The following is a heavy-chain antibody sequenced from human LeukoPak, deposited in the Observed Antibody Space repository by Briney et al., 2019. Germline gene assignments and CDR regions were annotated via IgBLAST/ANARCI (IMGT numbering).Heavy chain of an antibody. CDR1: GFTFSSYS. CDR3: ARGSCSGCSCLDY. J-gene: IGHJ4*02. Sequence: GGSLRLSCAASGFTFSSYSMNWVRQAPGKGLEWVSSISSSSSYIYYADSVKSRFTISRDNAKNSLYLQMNSLRAEDTAVYYCARGSCSGCSCLDYWGQGTLVTVSS. V-gene: IGHV3-21*01. CDR2: ISSSSSYI. D-gene: IGHD2-15*01.